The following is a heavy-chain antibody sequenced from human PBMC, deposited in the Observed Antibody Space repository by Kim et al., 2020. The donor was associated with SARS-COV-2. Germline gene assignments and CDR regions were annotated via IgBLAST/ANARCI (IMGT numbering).Heavy chain of an antibody. D-gene: IGHD2-15*01. CDR2: IIPIFGTA. CDR3: ARGPYASESDIVVVVAATFCYYSMDV. Sequence: SVKVSCKASGGTFSSYAISWVRQAPGQGLEWMGGIIPIFGTANYAQKFQGRVTITADESTSTAYMELSSLRSEDTAVYYCARGPYASESDIVVVVAATFCYYSMDVWGQGTTVTVSS. CDR1: GGTFSSYA. J-gene: IGHJ6*02. V-gene: IGHV1-69*13.